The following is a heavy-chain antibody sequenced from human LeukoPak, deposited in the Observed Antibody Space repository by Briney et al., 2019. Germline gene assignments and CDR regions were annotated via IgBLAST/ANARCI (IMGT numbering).Heavy chain of an antibody. J-gene: IGHJ4*02. Sequence: SETLSLTCAVSGGSISSGGYSWSWIRQPPGKGLEWIGYIYHSGSTYYNPSLKSRVTISVDRSKNQFSLKLSSVTAADTAVYYCASLVERGSGDYVVPYDYWGQGTLVTVSS. CDR2: IYHSGST. V-gene: IGHV4-30-2*01. CDR1: GGSISSGGYS. D-gene: IGHD4-17*01. CDR3: ASLVERGSGDYVVPYDY.